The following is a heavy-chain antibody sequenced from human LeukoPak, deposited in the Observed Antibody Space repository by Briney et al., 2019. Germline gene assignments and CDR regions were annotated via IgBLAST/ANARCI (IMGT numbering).Heavy chain of an antibody. CDR1: LRLHRPFH. V-gene: IGHV4-59*08. CDR2: LYYHWCT. D-gene: IGHD2-2*01. CDR3: ARLLVSEYCSSTSCYSGPHFDY. J-gene: IGHJ4*02. Sequence: SLTLALIRAFCLRLHRPFHRLGIRPPPAKGLVCIGYLYYHWCTNYNPSLKSRVTISVDTSKNQFSLTLSSVTAADTAAHYCARLLVSEYCSSTSCYSGPHFDYWGQGTLVTVSS.